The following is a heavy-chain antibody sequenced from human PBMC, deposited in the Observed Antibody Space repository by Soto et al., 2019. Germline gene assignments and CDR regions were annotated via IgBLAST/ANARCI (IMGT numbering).Heavy chain of an antibody. CDR2: INPNSGGT. D-gene: IGHD6-19*01. V-gene: IGHV1-2*02. CDR1: GYTFIGYY. CDR3: ARDGYSSGWGYYYYGMDV. J-gene: IGHJ6*02. Sequence: QVQLVQSGAEVKKPGASVKVSCKASGYTFIGYYMHWVRQAPGQGLEWMGWINPNSGGTNYAQKFQGRVTMTRDTSISTAYMELSRLRSDDTAVYYCARDGYSSGWGYYYYGMDVWGQGSTVTVSS.